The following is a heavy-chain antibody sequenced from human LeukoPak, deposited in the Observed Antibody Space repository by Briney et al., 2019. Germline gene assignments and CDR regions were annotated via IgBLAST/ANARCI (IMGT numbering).Heavy chain of an antibody. CDR2: ISYDGSNK. J-gene: IGHJ6*04. V-gene: IGHV3-30-3*01. CDR1: GFTFSNYA. Sequence: GGSLRLSCVASGFTFSNYAMHWVRQAPGKGLEWVAVISYDGSNKYYADSAKGRFTISRDNSKNTLYLQMNSLRVEDTAVYYCARELVPAYYYGMDVWGKGTTVTVSS. CDR3: ARELVPAYYYGMDV.